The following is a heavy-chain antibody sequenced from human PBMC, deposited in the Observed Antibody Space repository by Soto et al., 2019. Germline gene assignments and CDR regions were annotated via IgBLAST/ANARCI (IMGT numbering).Heavy chain of an antibody. V-gene: IGHV4-59*08. CDR3: ARPGDSSGYYPFDY. CDR1: GGSISSYY. D-gene: IGHD3-22*01. Sequence: SETLSLTCTVSGGSISSYYWSRIRQPPGKGLEWIGYIYYSGSTNYNPSLKSRVTISVDTSKNQFSLKLSSVTAADTAVYYCARPGDSSGYYPFDYWGQGTLVTVSS. CDR2: IYYSGST. J-gene: IGHJ4*02.